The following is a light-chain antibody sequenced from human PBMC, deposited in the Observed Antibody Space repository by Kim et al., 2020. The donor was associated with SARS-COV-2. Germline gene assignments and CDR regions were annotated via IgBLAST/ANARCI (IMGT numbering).Light chain of an antibody. CDR2: GAS. J-gene: IGKJ2*01. CDR3: QHFGSSPT. Sequence: SLSPGEGATLSCRASQIVNSYYLAWYQQKPGQDPRLLIYGASTRATGIPDRFSGSGSGTDFTLTISRLEAEDSALYYCQHFGSSPTFGQGTKLEIK. CDR1: QIVNSYY. V-gene: IGKV3-20*01.